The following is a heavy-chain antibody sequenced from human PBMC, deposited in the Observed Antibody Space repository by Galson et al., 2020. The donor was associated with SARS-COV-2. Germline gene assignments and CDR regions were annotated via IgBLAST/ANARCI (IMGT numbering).Heavy chain of an antibody. CDR2: ISSDGNNE. Sequence: GESLKISCIASGFGFSYYAMHWVRQAPGRGLEWVAVISSDGNNEYYAGSVKGRFTISRDNAKNTFYLQLNSLRVEDTAVYYCATPSGADVVFTNIRGTFFDYWGQGILVTVSS. CDR3: ATPSGADVVFTNIRGTFFDY. D-gene: IGHD3-22*01. J-gene: IGHJ4*02. CDR1: GFGFSYYA. V-gene: IGHV3-30-3*01.